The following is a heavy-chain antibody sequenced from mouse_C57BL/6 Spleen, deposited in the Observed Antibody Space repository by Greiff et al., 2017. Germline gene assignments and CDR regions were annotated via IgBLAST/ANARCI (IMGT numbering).Heavy chain of an antibody. D-gene: IGHD2-4*01. Sequence: QVQLQQPGAELVKPGASVQLSCKASGYTFTSYWMHWVKQRPGQGLEWIGMIHPNSGSTNYNEKFKSKATLTVDKSSSTAYMHLSSLTSEDSAVYYWARDDYDPFAYWGQVTLVTVSA. CDR2: IHPNSGST. V-gene: IGHV1-64*01. J-gene: IGHJ3*01. CDR3: ARDDYDPFAY. CDR1: GYTFTSYW.